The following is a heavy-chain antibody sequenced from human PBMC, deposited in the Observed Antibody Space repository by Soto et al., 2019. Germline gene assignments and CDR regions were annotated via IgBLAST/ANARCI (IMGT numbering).Heavy chain of an antibody. J-gene: IGHJ4*02. V-gene: IGHV3-23*01. CDR3: ASRDPNGGTRRWFGY. CDR2: ISDSGGST. Sequence: EVQLLESGGGLVQPGGSLRLSCAASGFTFSSYVMSWVRQAPGTGLEWVSSISDSGGSTYYADSVKGRFSISRDNSMNTLYLQMNSLRVDDTALYYCASRDPNGGTRRWFGYWGQGTLVTVSS. CDR1: GFTFSSYV. D-gene: IGHD1-1*01.